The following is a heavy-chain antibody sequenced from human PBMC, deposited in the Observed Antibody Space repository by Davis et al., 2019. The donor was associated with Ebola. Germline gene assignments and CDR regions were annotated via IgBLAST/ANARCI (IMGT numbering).Heavy chain of an antibody. D-gene: IGHD5-12*01. CDR2: ISSSSSYI. Sequence: GESLKISCAASGFTFNNYAMSWVRQAPGKGLEWVSSISSSSSYIYYADSVKGRFTISRDNAKNSLYLQMNSLRAEDTAVYYCARTRWLRGIYFDYWGQGTLVTVSS. J-gene: IGHJ4*02. CDR3: ARTRWLRGIYFDY. V-gene: IGHV3-21*01. CDR1: GFTFNNYA.